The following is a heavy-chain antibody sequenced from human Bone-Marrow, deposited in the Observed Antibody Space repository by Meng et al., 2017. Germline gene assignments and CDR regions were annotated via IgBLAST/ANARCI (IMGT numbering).Heavy chain of an antibody. Sequence: QVQLQESGPGLVKPSQTLSLTCTVSGGAISTADCYWSWIRQPPGKGLEWIGYIYNSGSTYYNPSLKSRVTISVDTSKNQFSLKLRFVTAADTAVYYCAREGRSHQVGVSVYWGQGNLVTVSS. J-gene: IGHJ4*02. CDR3: AREGRSHQVGVSVY. CDR1: GGAISTADCY. D-gene: IGHD2-21*01. V-gene: IGHV4-30-4*01. CDR2: IYNSGST.